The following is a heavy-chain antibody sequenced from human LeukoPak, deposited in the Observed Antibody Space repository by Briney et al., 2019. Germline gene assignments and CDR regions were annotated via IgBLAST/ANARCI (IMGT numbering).Heavy chain of an antibody. J-gene: IGHJ3*02. CDR3: ARTTYSSGWANGFDI. D-gene: IGHD6-19*01. V-gene: IGHV4-30-4*01. CDR2: FYYSGNT. Sequence: SETLSLTCTVSGGSISNYYWSWNRQPPGKGLEWIGYFYYSGNTYYSPSLKSRVTISVDTSKNQFSLKLSSVTAADTAVYYCARTTYSSGWANGFDIWGQGTLVTVSS. CDR1: GGSISNYY.